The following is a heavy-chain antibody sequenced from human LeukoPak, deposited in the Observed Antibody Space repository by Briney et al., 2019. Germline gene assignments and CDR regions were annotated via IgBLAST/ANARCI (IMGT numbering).Heavy chain of an antibody. J-gene: IGHJ4*02. CDR2: IIPIFGTA. CDR3: ARDRAPYYYDSSGYVH. D-gene: IGHD3-22*01. Sequence: SVKVSCKASGGTFSSYAISWVRQAPGQGLEWMGGIIPIFGTANYAQKFQGRVTITADESTSTAYMELSSLRSEDTAVYYCARDRAPYYYDSSGYVHWGQGTLVTVSS. CDR1: GGTFSSYA. V-gene: IGHV1-69*13.